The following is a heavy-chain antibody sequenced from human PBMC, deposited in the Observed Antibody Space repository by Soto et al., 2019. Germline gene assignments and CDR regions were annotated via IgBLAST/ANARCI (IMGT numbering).Heavy chain of an antibody. CDR3: AKDRTFDSSGYYSY. CDR2: ISGSGGST. J-gene: IGHJ4*02. CDR1: GFTFSSYA. Sequence: EVQLLESGGGLVQPGGSLRLSCAASGFTFSSYAITWVRQAPGKGLEWVSAISGSGGSTYYAASVKGRFTISRDNSKNTLYLQMNSLRAEDTAVYYCAKDRTFDSSGYYSYWGQGTLVTVSS. V-gene: IGHV3-23*01. D-gene: IGHD3-22*01.